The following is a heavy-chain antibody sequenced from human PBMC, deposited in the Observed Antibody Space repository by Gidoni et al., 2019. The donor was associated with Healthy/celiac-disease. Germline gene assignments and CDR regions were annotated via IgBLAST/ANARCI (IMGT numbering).Heavy chain of an antibody. D-gene: IGHD3-3*01. V-gene: IGHV3-30-3*01. CDR1: GFTFSSYA. J-gene: IGHJ3*02. CDR3: AREITIFGVVIISDAFDI. CDR2: ISYDGSNK. Sequence: QVQLVESGGGVVQPGRSLRLSCAASGFTFSSYAMHWVRQAPGKGLEWVAVISYDGSNKYYADSVKGRFTIYRDNSKNTLYLQMNSLRAEDTAVYYCAREITIFGVVIISDAFDIWGQGTMVTVSS.